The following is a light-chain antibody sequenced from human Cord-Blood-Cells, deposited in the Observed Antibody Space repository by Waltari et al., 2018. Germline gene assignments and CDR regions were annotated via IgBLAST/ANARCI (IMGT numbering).Light chain of an antibody. J-gene: IGKJ1*01. CDR3: QQYGSSPWT. Sequence: EIVLTQPPDTLSFSPGERATLSCRASQSVSSSYLVWYQQKPGQAPRLLIYGASSRAIGIPDRFSGSGSGTDFTLTISRLDPEEFAVYYCQQYGSSPWTFGQGTKVEIK. CDR1: QSVSSSY. CDR2: GAS. V-gene: IGKV3-20*01.